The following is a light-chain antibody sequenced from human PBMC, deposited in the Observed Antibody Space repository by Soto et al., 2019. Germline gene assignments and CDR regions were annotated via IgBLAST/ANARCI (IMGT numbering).Light chain of an antibody. V-gene: IGLV2-23*01. CDR1: SSDVGSYNL. Sequence: QSVLTQPASVSGSPGQSITSSCTGTSSDVGSYNLVSWYQQHPGKAPKLMIYEGSKRPSGVSNRFSGSKSGNTASLTISGLQAEDEADYYCCSYAGSSTDVVFGGGTKVTVL. J-gene: IGLJ2*01. CDR2: EGS. CDR3: CSYAGSSTDVV.